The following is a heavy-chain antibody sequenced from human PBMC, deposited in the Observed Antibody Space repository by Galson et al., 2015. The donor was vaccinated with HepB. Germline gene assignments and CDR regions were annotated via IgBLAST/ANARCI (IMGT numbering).Heavy chain of an antibody. Sequence: SVKVSCKASGYTFTSYGISWVRQAPGQGLEWMGWISAYNGNTNYAQKLQGRVTMTTDTSTSTAYMELRSLRSDDTAVYYCARVGTVLTTVTTPRTNWFDPWGQGTLVTVSS. V-gene: IGHV1-18*01. CDR3: ARVGTVLTTVTTPRTNWFDP. CDR1: GYTFTSYG. CDR2: ISAYNGNT. J-gene: IGHJ5*02. D-gene: IGHD4-11*01.